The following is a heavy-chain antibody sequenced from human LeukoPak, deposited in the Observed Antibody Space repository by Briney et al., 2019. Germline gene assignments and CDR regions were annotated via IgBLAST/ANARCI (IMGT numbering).Heavy chain of an antibody. CDR3: ARDGGNGYYYDY. J-gene: IGHJ4*02. V-gene: IGHV3-48*04. Sequence: RGSLRLSCAASGFTFSTFSMNWVRHAPGGGLGWVSCISSGGRSIHYADSVKGRFTISRDNAKKSLYLQMKSLRAEDTALYHCARDGGNGYYYDYWGQGTLVTVSS. CDR2: ISSGGRSI. CDR1: GFTFSTFS. D-gene: IGHD3-22*01.